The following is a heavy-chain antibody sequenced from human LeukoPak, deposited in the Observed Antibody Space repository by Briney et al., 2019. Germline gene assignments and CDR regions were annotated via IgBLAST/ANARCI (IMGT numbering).Heavy chain of an antibody. CDR3: ARSRWFGELFVTFDI. J-gene: IGHJ3*02. V-gene: IGHV3-64*01. CDR2: ISSNGGST. D-gene: IGHD3-10*01. CDR1: GFTFSSYT. Sequence: GGSLRLSCAASGFTFSSYTMHWVRQAPGKGLEYVSTISSNGGSTYYANSVKGRFTISRDNSKNTLYLQMGSLRAEDLAVYYCARSRWFGELFVTFDIWGQGTVVTVSS.